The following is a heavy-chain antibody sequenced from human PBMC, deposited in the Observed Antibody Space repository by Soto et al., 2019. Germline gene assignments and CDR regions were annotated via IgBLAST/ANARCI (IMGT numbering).Heavy chain of an antibody. CDR3: ASWPYTMVRGVSLAYGMDV. J-gene: IGHJ6*02. Sequence: GASVKVSCKASGYTFTGYYMHWVRQAPGQGLEWMGWINPNSGGTNYAQKFQGRVTMTRDTSISTAYMELSRLRSDDTAVYYCASWPYTMVRGVSLAYGMDVWGQGTTVTVSS. CDR1: GYTFTGYY. V-gene: IGHV1-2*02. CDR2: INPNSGGT. D-gene: IGHD3-10*01.